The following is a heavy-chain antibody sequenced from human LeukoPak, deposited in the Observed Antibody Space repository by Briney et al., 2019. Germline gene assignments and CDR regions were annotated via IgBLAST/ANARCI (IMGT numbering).Heavy chain of an antibody. CDR3: AKGDTYYDSVWGSYGS. J-gene: IGHJ4*02. V-gene: IGHV3-30*02. Sequence: PGGSLGLSCVASGFTFSRYDMHWVRQAPGKGLEWLAFILYDGSNKYYADSVKGRFTISRDNSKSTLYLQMSSLRPEDTAVYYCAKGDTYYDSVWGSYGSWGQGTLVIVSS. D-gene: IGHD3-16*01. CDR2: ILYDGSNK. CDR1: GFTFSRYD.